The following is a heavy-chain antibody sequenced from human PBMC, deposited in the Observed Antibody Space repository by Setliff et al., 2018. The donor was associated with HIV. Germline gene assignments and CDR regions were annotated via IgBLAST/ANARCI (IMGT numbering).Heavy chain of an antibody. Sequence: SETLSLTCTVSGGSISSSSYYWGWIRQPPGKGLEWIGSSYYSGSTDHNPSLKRRVSISLDTSKNQFSLRLNSATAADTAVYHCARWGVVPAANNWFDPWGQGTLVTVSS. CDR1: GGSISSSSYY. CDR3: ARWGVVPAANNWFDP. CDR2: SYYSGST. V-gene: IGHV4-39*07. D-gene: IGHD2-2*01. J-gene: IGHJ5*02.